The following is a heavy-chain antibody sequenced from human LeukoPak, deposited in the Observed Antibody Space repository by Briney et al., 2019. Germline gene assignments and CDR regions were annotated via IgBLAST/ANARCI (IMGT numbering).Heavy chain of an antibody. V-gene: IGHV4-39*02. CDR1: GGSISSRSSY. CDR2: IYYSGST. CDR3: ARGRVSSSSWCSTYYYYFYMDV. Sequence: SETLSLTCTVSGGSISSRSSYWGWIRQPPGKGLEWIGSIYYSGSTYYNTSLKSRVTISIDTSKNHFSLKLSSVTAADTAVYFCARGRVSSSSWCSTYYYYFYMDVWGKGTTVTVSS. J-gene: IGHJ6*03. D-gene: IGHD6-13*01.